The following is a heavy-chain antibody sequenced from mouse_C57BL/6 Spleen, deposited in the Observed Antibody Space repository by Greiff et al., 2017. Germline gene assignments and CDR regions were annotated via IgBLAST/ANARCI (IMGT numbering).Heavy chain of an antibody. J-gene: IGHJ2*01. Sequence: QVQLKESGPGLVQPSQSLSITCTVSGFSLTSYGVHWVRQSPGKGLEWLGVIWSGGSTDYNAAFISRLSISKDNSTSQVFFKMNRLQADDTAIYYCARNRDYFDYWGQGTTLTVSS. CDR2: IWSGGST. CDR1: GFSLTSYG. CDR3: ARNRDYFDY. D-gene: IGHD3-1*01. V-gene: IGHV2-2*01.